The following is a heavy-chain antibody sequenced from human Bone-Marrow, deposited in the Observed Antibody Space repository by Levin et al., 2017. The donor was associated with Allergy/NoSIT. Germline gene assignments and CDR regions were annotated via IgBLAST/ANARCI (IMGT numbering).Heavy chain of an antibody. J-gene: IGHJ4*02. CDR1: GFPFTRYW. CDR3: ARQPGMAAPFDI. D-gene: IGHD6-13*01. Sequence: PGGSLRLSCKGSGFPFTRYWIAWVRQMPGKGLEWMGSIFPDDSDTRYSPSFQGRVTMSADKTISLAYLQWSSLTAPDTAIYYCARQPGMAAPFDIWGQGTLVSVSS. CDR2: IFPDDSDT. V-gene: IGHV5-51*01.